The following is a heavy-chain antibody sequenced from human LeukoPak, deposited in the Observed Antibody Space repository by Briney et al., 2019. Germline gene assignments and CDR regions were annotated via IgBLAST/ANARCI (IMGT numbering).Heavy chain of an antibody. Sequence: SETLSLTCTVSGGSLISSSYYWGRIRQPPGKGLEWFGSIYYSRTTYQNPSLKRRLTISVDPSKNQLCLKLSSVTAADTAVYYCARLWSGYRPPDYWGQGTLVTVSS. CDR3: ARLWSGYRPPDY. V-gene: IGHV4-39*01. CDR1: GGSLISSSYY. D-gene: IGHD3-3*01. CDR2: IYYSRTT. J-gene: IGHJ4*02.